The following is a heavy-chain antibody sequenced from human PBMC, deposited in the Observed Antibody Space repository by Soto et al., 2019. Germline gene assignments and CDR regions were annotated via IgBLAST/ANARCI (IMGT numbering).Heavy chain of an antibody. CDR3: ARDAMQWLVHYGMDV. CDR2: LWYDGSNK. D-gene: IGHD6-19*01. J-gene: IGHJ6*02. CDR1: GFTFSSYG. V-gene: IGHV3-33*08. Sequence: QVQLVESGGGVVQPGGSLRLSCAASGFTFSSYGMHWVRQAPGKGLEWVAVLWYDGSNKYYADSVKGRFTISRDNSKNTLYLQMNGLRAEDTAVYYCARDAMQWLVHYGMDVWGQGTTVTVSS.